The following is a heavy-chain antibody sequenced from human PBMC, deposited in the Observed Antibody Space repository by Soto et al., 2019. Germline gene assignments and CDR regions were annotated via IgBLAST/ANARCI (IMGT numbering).Heavy chain of an antibody. CDR2: ISAFNGDT. Sequence: QVQLVQSGSEVKKPGASVNVSCKAFGYTFTSYGFSWVRQVPGQGLEWLGWISAFNGDTQYAQTMKGRLTVTTDTSTTTVHMQLRSLTPADTAVYDCTREAGWQRMVPYDWGQGTLVSV. V-gene: IGHV1-18*04. CDR3: TREAGWQRMVPYD. CDR1: GYTFTSYG. J-gene: IGHJ4*02. D-gene: IGHD6-25*01.